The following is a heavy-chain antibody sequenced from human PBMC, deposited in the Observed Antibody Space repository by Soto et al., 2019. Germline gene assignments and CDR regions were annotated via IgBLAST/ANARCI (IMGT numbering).Heavy chain of an antibody. V-gene: IGHV5-10-1*01. Sequence: GESLKISCKGSGYSFTSYWISWVRQMPGKGLEWMGRIDPSDSYTNYSPSFQGHVTISADKSISTAYLQWSSLKASDTAMYYCASVVVPAAIQGYYYYGMDVWGQGTTVTVSS. CDR2: IDPSDSYT. CDR1: GYSFTSYW. CDR3: ASVVVPAAIQGYYYYGMDV. D-gene: IGHD2-2*02. J-gene: IGHJ6*02.